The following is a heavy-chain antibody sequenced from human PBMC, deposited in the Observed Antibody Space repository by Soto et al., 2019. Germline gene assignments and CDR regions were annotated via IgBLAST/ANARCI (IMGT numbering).Heavy chain of an antibody. CDR3: ARDLWGYCGTDCYPLDV. V-gene: IGHV4-59*12. Sequence: PSETLSLTCTVSGASISNYYCSWIRQPPGKGLEWIGYIYYSGSTNYNPSLKSRVTISVDTSKNQFSLKLSSVTAADTAVYYCARDLWGYCGTDCYPLDVWGQGTTVTVSS. CDR1: GASISNYY. D-gene: IGHD2-21*02. J-gene: IGHJ6*02. CDR2: IYYSGST.